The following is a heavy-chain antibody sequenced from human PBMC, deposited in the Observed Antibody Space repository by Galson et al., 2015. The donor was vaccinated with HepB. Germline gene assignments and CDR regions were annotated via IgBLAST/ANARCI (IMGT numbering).Heavy chain of an antibody. CDR2: TYYRSKWYN. J-gene: IGHJ4*02. Sequence: CAISGDSVSSNSAAWNWIRQSPSRGLEWLGRTYYRSKWYNDYAVSVRGRITINPDTSKNQFSLQLKYVTPEDTAVYYCVKLVGAAVDHWGQGTLVTVSS. CDR1: GDSVSSNSAA. CDR3: VKLVGAAVDH. D-gene: IGHD2-15*01. V-gene: IGHV6-1*01.